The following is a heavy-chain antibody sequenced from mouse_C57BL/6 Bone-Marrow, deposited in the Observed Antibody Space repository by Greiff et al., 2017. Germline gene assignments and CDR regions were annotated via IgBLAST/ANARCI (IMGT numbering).Heavy chain of an antibody. CDR3: ARDDSNSPYYGMDY. Sequence: VQLQQSGAELARPGASVKMSCKASGYTFTSYTMHWVKQRPGQGLEWIGYINPSSGYTKYNQKFKDKATLTADKSSSTAYMQLSSLTSEDSAVYYCARDDSNSPYYGMDYWGQGTSVTVSA. D-gene: IGHD2-5*01. CDR2: INPSSGYT. V-gene: IGHV1-4*01. J-gene: IGHJ4*01. CDR1: GYTFTSYT.